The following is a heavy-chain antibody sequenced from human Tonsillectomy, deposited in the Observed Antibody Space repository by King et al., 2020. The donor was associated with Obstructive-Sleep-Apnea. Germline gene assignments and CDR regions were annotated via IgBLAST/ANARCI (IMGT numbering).Heavy chain of an antibody. CDR3: ARGALVRDDY. J-gene: IGHJ4*02. Sequence: VQLVESGGGLVQPGGSLRLSCAASGITLSNYNMNWVRQAPGKGLEWVSYISSSSSSSSSNSKDYADSVKGRFTISRDNAKNSLHLQMNSLRAEDTAVYYCARGALVRDDYWGQGTLVTVSS. D-gene: IGHD3-22*01. CDR1: GITLSNYN. V-gene: IGHV3-48*04. CDR2: ISSSSSSSSSNSK.